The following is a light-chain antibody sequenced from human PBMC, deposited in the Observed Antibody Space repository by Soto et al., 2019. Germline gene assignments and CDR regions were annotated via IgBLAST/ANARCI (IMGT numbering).Light chain of an antibody. CDR1: QSVSSNY. CDR3: QHYGGSPRT. J-gene: IGKJ2*01. Sequence: ENVLTQSPGTLSLSPGERATLSCRASQSVSSNYLAWFQQKPGQAPRLLIYDASTRATGIPDRFSGSGSETDFTLTISRLEHEDFAVYYCQHYGGSPRTFGQGTRLEIK. V-gene: IGKV3-20*01. CDR2: DAS.